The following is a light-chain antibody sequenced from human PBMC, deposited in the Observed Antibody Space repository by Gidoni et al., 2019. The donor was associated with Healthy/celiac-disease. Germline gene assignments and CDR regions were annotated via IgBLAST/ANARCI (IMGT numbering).Light chain of an antibody. CDR1: QGISSY. CDR3: QQLNSYPRGFT. J-gene: IGKJ3*01. CDR2: AAS. Sequence: DIQLTQSPSFLSASVGDRVTITCRASQGISSYLAWYQQKPGKAPKLLIYAASTLQSGVPSRFSGSGSGTEFNLTISSLQPEDVATDYCQQLNSYPRGFTFGPGTKVDIK. V-gene: IGKV1-9*01.